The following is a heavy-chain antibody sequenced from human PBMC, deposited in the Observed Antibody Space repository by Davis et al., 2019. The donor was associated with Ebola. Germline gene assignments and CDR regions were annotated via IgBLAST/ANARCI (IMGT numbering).Heavy chain of an antibody. CDR1: GFTFSSYW. CDR2: VDIDGSRT. J-gene: IGHJ4*02. CDR3: AKDPSFDS. V-gene: IGHV3-74*01. Sequence: GESLKISCAASGFTFSSYWMHWVRQAPGKGLVWVSRVDIDGSRTSYADSVKGRFTISRDNAKNTLYLQMDSLRAEDTAVYYCAKDPSFDSWGQGTLVTVSA.